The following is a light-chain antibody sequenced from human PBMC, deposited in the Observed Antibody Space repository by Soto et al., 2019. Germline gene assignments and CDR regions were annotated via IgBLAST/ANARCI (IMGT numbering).Light chain of an antibody. CDR3: QQYYSTRT. V-gene: IGKV4-1*01. Sequence: DIVMTQSPDSLAVSLGERATINCKSSQTILYSSNNKNYLAWYQQTPGQXPXXLIYWASTRESGVPDRFSGSGSGTDFTLTISSLQAEDAAVDDCQQYYSTRTFGQGTKVDIK. J-gene: IGKJ1*01. CDR2: WAS. CDR1: QTILYSSNNKNY.